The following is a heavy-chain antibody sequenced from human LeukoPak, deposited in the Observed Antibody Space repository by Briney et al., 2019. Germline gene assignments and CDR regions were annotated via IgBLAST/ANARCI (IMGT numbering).Heavy chain of an antibody. CDR2: ISSSGSTI. J-gene: IGHJ4*02. CDR1: GFTFSSYE. Sequence: PGGSLRLSCAASGFTFSSYEMNWVRQAPGKGLEWVSYISSSGSTIHYADSVKGRFTISRDNAKNSLYLQMNSLRAEDTAVYYCARQTAWRAARLFDYWGQGTLVTVSS. D-gene: IGHD6-6*01. V-gene: IGHV3-48*03. CDR3: ARQTAWRAARLFDY.